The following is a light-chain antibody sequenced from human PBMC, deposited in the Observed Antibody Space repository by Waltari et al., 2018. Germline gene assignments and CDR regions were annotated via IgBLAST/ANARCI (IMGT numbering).Light chain of an antibody. CDR1: QSVSIN. CDR2: GPS. CDR3: QQFNDWPRT. J-gene: IGKJ1*01. Sequence: EVVMTQSPATLSVSPGERATLSCRASQSVSINLDWYQQKPGQAPSLLIYGPSTRATGVPARFSGSGSGTEFTLTISSLQSEDFAVYYCQQFNDWPRTFGHGTKVEIK. V-gene: IGKV3-15*01.